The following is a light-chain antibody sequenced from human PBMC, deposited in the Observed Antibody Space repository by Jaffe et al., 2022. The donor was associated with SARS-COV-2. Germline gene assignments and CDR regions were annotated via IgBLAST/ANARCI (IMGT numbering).Light chain of an antibody. CDR1: NIGSKT. CDR3: QVWSSYSDHYV. CDR2: NDS. V-gene: IGLV3-21*04. Sequence: SYVLTQPPSVSVAPGETATITCGGNNIGSKTVHWYQQRPGQAPVLVIYNDSDRPSGIPERFSGSNSGNTATLTISRVAAGDEADYYCQVWSSYSDHYVFGTGTKVSVL. J-gene: IGLJ1*01.